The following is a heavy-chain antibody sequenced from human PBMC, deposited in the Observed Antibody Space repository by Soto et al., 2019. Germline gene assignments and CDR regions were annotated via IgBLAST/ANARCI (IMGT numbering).Heavy chain of an antibody. Sequence: GGSLRLSCAASGFTFSSYAMSWVRQAPGKGLEWVSAISGSGGSTYYADSVKGRFTISRDNSKNTLYLQMNSLRAEDTAVYYCAKDKQLGWFSGPNDYWGQGTLVTVSS. V-gene: IGHV3-23*01. CDR2: ISGSGGST. J-gene: IGHJ4*02. CDR3: AKDKQLGWFSGPNDY. CDR1: GFTFSSYA. D-gene: IGHD6-6*01.